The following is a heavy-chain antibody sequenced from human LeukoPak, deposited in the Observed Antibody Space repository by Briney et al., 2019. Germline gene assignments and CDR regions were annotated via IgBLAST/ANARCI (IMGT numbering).Heavy chain of an antibody. CDR1: VGTFSSYA. D-gene: IGHD3-22*01. Sequence: EASVKVPCKASVGTFSSYAISWVRQAPRQGLEWMGRIIPIFGTANYAQKFQGRVTITTDESTSTAYMELSSLRSEDTAVYYCPTPYYYDSSGYPDYFDYWGQGTLVTVSS. V-gene: IGHV1-69*05. CDR3: PTPYYYDSSGYPDYFDY. CDR2: IIPIFGTA. J-gene: IGHJ4*02.